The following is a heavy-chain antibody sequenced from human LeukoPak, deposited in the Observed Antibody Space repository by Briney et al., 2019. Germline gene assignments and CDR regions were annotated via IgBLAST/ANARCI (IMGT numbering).Heavy chain of an antibody. CDR2: IRVSGST. D-gene: IGHD7-27*01. CDR3: AIGTGDTAYYFDF. V-gene: IGHV3-23*01. J-gene: IGHJ4*02. CDR1: GFTFSSYA. Sequence: GGSLRLSCTTSGFTFSSYALSWVRQAPGKGLEWVSGIRVSGSTYYPDSVTGRFTISRDNSENTLYLQMSGLRAEDTAVYYCAIGTGDTAYYFDFWGQGVLVTVSS.